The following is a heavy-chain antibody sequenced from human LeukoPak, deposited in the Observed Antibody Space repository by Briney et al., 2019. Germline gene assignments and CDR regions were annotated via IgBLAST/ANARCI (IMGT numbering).Heavy chain of an antibody. CDR2: IGTAGDT. CDR1: GFTFSSYD. J-gene: IGHJ4*02. Sequence: GGSLRLSCAASGFTFSSYDMHWVRQATGKGLEWVLAIGTAGDTYYPGSVKGRFTISRENAKNSLYLQVNSLRAEDTAVYYCAKDFGGEYYDFWSGYLPGYYFDYWGQGTLVTVSS. D-gene: IGHD3-3*01. CDR3: AKDFGGEYYDFWSGYLPGYYFDY. V-gene: IGHV3-13*01.